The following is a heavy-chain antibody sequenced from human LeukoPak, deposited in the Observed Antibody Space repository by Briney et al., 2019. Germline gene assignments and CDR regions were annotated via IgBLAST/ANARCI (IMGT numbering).Heavy chain of an antibody. Sequence: GGSLRLSCTASGFTFSDYWMHWVRQAPGXGLVWVSGISTDGSNTVFADSVKGRFTISRDNAENTLYLQMNSLRAEDTAVYFCARDFLHRGLWGQGTLVTVSS. CDR1: GFTFSDYW. CDR3: ARDFLHRGL. D-gene: IGHD3-10*01. CDR2: ISTDGSNT. J-gene: IGHJ4*02. V-gene: IGHV3-74*03.